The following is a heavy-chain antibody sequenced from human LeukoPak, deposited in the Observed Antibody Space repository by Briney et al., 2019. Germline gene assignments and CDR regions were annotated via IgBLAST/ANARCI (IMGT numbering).Heavy chain of an antibody. J-gene: IGHJ4*02. V-gene: IGHV4-34*01. D-gene: IGHD5-18*01. CDR2: IYYRGST. CDR3: ASLDSHGPGGFDC. CDR1: GGSFSGYY. Sequence: SETLSLTCAVYGGSFSGYYWSWIRQPPGKGLEWIGSIYYRGSTYYNPSLKSRVTIFIDTSKNQFSLKLTSVTAADTAVYYCASLDSHGPGGFDCWGQGTLVTVSS.